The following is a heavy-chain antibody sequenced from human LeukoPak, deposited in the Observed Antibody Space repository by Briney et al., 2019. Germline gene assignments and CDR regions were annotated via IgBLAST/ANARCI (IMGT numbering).Heavy chain of an antibody. D-gene: IGHD3-22*01. J-gene: IGHJ4*02. CDR1: GFSLRSSGMC. V-gene: IGHV2-70*11. CDR3: ARISDHYDSSGYSVFDY. CDR2: IDWDDDK. Sequence: SGPALVRPTQTLTLTCTFSGFSLRSSGMCVSWIRQPPGKALEWLARIDWDDDKYYSTSLKTRFTISKDTSKNQVVLTMINMDPVDTATYYCARISDHYDSSGYSVFDYWGQGILVTVSS.